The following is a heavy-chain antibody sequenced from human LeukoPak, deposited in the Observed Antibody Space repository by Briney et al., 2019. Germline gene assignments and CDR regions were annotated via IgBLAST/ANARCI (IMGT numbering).Heavy chain of an antibody. V-gene: IGHV3-74*01. Sequence: GGSLRLSCVASGFTFSSYSMHWVRQAPGKGLVWVSRIFVDGSSTSYADSVKGRFTISRDNTKSTLYLQMSSLRDDDTAVYYCARAGASYAMDVWGQGTTVTVSS. CDR3: ARAGASYAMDV. CDR1: GFTFSSYS. J-gene: IGHJ6*02. CDR2: IFVDGSST. D-gene: IGHD1-14*01.